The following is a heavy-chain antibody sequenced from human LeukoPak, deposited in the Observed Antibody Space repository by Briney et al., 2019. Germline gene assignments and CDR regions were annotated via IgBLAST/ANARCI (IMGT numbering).Heavy chain of an antibody. V-gene: IGHV3-48*01. Sequence: GGSLRLSCAASGFTLSTYSMNWVRQAPGKGLEWVSYISSSSSSIYYADSVKGRFTISRDNARNSLYLQMNSLRAEDTAVYYCAREYSSSTGKASDYWGQGTLVTVSS. CDR3: AREYSSSTGKASDY. CDR1: GFTLSTYS. D-gene: IGHD6-6*01. J-gene: IGHJ4*02. CDR2: ISSSSSSI.